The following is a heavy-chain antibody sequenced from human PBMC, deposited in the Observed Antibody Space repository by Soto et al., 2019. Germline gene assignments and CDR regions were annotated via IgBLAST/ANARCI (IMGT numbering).Heavy chain of an antibody. J-gene: IGHJ5*02. CDR1: GGSISSYY. CDR3: ASHVYPNPGWFAP. CDR2: IYTSGST. Sequence: QVQLQESGPGLVKPSETLSLTCTVSGGSISSYYWSWIRQPAGKGLEWIGRIYTSGSTNYNPSLQGRHTMSVDKSKNQTPLQLSAVPAADTAVYYCASHVYPNPGWFAPWRQGTLVTVSS. V-gene: IGHV4-4*07.